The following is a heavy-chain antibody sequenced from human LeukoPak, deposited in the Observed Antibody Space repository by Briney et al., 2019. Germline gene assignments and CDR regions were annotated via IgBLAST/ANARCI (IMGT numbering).Heavy chain of an antibody. CDR2: IRSKANSYAT. D-gene: IGHD1-7*01. J-gene: IGHJ6*02. Sequence: GGSLKLSCAASGFTFSGSAMHWVRQASGKGLEWVGRIRSKANSYATAYAASVKGRFTISRDDSKNTAYLQMNSLKTEDTAVYYCTRAGTYYYGMDVWGQGTTVTVSS. V-gene: IGHV3-73*01. CDR1: GFTFSGSA. CDR3: TRAGTYYYGMDV.